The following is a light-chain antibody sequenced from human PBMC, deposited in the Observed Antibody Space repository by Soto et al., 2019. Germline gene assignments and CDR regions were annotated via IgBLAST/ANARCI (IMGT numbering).Light chain of an antibody. CDR2: EDN. Sequence: QSALTQPAAVSGSPGQSITISCTGTSGDIGSYNLVSWYQHHPGKAHKFMIYEDNKRPSGVSNRFSGSKSGNTASLTISGLQAEDEAYYYCCSYAGSATVVFGGGTKLTVL. CDR3: CSYAGSATVV. CDR1: SGDIGSYNL. V-gene: IGLV2-23*01. J-gene: IGLJ2*01.